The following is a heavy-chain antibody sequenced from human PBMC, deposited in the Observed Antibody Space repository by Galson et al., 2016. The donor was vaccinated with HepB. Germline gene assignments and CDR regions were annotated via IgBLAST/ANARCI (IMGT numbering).Heavy chain of an antibody. J-gene: IGHJ4*02. CDR1: GFSFSRHS. D-gene: IGHD2-15*01. V-gene: IGHV3-48*02. CDR2: INDRSRSI. Sequence: SLRLSCAASGFSFSRHSMNWVRQAPGKGLEWVAYINDRSRSIFYAASVKGRFTISRDNAGNTLYLQLAGLRDEDTAVYYCIRENGYCTIGRCYSYFDYGGQGTLVTVSS. CDR3: IRENGYCTIGRCYSYFDY.